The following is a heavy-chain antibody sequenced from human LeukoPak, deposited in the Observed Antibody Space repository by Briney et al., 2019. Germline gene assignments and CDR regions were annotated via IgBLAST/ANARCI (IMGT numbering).Heavy chain of an antibody. CDR3: ARASGDFCTSSTCFKSLYYYYMDV. V-gene: IGHV1-2*02. CDR1: GYTFTGYY. Sequence: ASVKVSCMASGYTFTGYYMHWVRQAPGQGLEWMGWINPNSGGTNYAQKFQGRATMTRDTSISTAYMELNRLRSDDTAVYYCARASGDFCTSSTCFKSLYYYYMDVWGKGTTVTVSS. D-gene: IGHD2-2*01. J-gene: IGHJ6*03. CDR2: INPNSGGT.